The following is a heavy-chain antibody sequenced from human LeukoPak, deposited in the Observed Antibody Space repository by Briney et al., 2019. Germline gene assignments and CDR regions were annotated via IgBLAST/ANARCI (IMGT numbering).Heavy chain of an antibody. CDR3: ARDPSISGAYYFDY. V-gene: IGHV3-21*01. CDR1: GFTFTSYG. D-gene: IGHD3-10*01. CDR2: ISHSSSYI. J-gene: IGHJ4*02. Sequence: GGSLRLSCVVSGFTFTSYGITWVRQAPGNGLEWISSISHSSSYIYYAESVKGRFTISRDNAKNSLYLQMNSLRAEDTAVYYCARDPSISGAYYFDYWGQGILVTVSS.